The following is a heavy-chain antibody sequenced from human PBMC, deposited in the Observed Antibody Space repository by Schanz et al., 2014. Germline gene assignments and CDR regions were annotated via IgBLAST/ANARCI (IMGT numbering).Heavy chain of an antibody. CDR1: GYTFTSDS. V-gene: IGHV1-46*01. CDR2: INPSGGST. D-gene: IGHD4-17*01. Sequence: QVQLVQSGAEVKKPGASVKVSCKASGYTFTSDSMHWVRQAPGQGLEWMGMINPSGGSTTYAQKFQGRVTITADKSTTTAYMELHSLNSDDTAVYYCATLDYADSVSWGQGTLVTVS. J-gene: IGHJ5*02. CDR3: ATLDYADSVS.